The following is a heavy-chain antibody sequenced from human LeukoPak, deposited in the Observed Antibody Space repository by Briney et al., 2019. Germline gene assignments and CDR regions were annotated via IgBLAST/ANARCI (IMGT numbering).Heavy chain of an antibody. V-gene: IGHV1-8*01. D-gene: IGHD1-26*01. J-gene: IGHJ4*02. CDR3: ARGRRELPWGY. Sequence: ASVKVSCKASGYTFTSYDINWVRQATGQGLEWMGWMNPNSGNTGYAQKFQGRVTMTRNTSISTAFMELSRLGSEDTAVYYCARGRRELPWGYWGQGTLVTVSS. CDR1: GYTFTSYD. CDR2: MNPNSGNT.